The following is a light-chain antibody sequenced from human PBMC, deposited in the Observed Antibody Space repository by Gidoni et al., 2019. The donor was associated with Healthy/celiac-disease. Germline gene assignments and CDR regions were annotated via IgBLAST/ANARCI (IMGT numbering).Light chain of an antibody. V-gene: IGKV1-12*01. CDR1: QGISSW. CDR2: AAA. Sequence: DIQMTQSPSSVSASVGDRVTITCRASQGISSWFAWCQQKPGNAPTRLIYAAASLQSGVPSRCFSGGAWAAYTLLIISLQPDDFAAFYCRQANGFSLTFXRXTKVEIK. J-gene: IGKJ2*01. CDR3: RQANGFSLT.